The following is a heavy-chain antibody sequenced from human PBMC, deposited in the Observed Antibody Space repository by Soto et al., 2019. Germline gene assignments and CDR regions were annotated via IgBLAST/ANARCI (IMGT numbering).Heavy chain of an antibody. J-gene: IGHJ3*02. V-gene: IGHV3-66*04. CDR2: IFIGGTT. D-gene: IGHD4-17*01. CDR1: GFTVSSSQ. CDR3: ARPGDDDAFDI. Sequence: GGSLRLSCAASGFTVSSSQMTWVRQAPGKALEWVSLIFIGGTTQYAVSVKGRFTISRDYSRNTVFLQMNSLRAEDTALYYCARPGDDDAFDIWGQGTMVTVSS.